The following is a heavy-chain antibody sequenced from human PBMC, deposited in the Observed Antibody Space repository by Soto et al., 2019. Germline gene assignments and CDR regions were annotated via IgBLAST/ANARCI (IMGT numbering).Heavy chain of an antibody. CDR3: TTAAGGMWCAVS. Sequence: EVRLVESGGGLVKPGGSLRLSCAASGFTFSNVWMSCVRQAPGKGLELVGRVNSKSDGATTDYAAPVKGRYTVSRDDSQHTLSLQMDSLKIEGTAVYFCTTAAGGMWCAVSWGQGTPVTVPS. J-gene: IGHJ5*02. V-gene: IGHV3-15*01. CDR2: VNSKSDGATT. CDR1: GFTFSNVW. D-gene: IGHD2-21*01.